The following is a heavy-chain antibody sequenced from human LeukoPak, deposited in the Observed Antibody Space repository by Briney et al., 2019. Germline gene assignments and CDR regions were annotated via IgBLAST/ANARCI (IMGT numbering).Heavy chain of an antibody. D-gene: IGHD5-24*01. Sequence: ASVKVSYKASGYTFTSYGISWVRQAPGQGLEWMGWISAYNGNTNYAQKLQGRVTMTRDTSISTAYMELSRLRSDDTAVYYCARGGRDGYNLIDYWGQGTLVTVSS. CDR1: GYTFTSYG. V-gene: IGHV1-18*01. J-gene: IGHJ4*02. CDR2: ISAYNGNT. CDR3: ARGGRDGYNLIDY.